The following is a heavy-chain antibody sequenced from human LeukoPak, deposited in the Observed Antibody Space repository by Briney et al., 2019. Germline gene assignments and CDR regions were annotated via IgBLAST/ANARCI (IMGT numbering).Heavy chain of an antibody. CDR1: GYTFIDYY. V-gene: IGHV1-2*02. Sequence: ASVKVSCKASGYTFIDYYIHWVRQAPGQGLEWMGWINPNGGVTNYAQKFQGRVTMTRDTSISTAYMELSRLRSDDTAVYYCAREEDYYDSSGYSVGGAFDIWGQGTMVTVSS. J-gene: IGHJ3*02. CDR2: INPNGGVT. D-gene: IGHD3-22*01. CDR3: AREEDYYDSSGYSVGGAFDI.